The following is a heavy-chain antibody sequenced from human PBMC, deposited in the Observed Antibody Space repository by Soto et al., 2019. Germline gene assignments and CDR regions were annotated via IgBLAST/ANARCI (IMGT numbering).Heavy chain of an antibody. D-gene: IGHD2-21*02. CDR2: ISYDGSNK. V-gene: IGHV3-30*18. CDR3: AKVPLPIVVVTAPWYFQH. Sequence: QVQLVESGGGVVQPGRSLRLSCAASGFTFSSYGMHWVRQAPGKGLEWVAVISYDGSNKYYVDSVKGRFTISRDSSKNTLYLQMNSLRAEDTAVYYCAKVPLPIVVVTAPWYFQHWGQGTLVTVSS. J-gene: IGHJ1*01. CDR1: GFTFSSYG.